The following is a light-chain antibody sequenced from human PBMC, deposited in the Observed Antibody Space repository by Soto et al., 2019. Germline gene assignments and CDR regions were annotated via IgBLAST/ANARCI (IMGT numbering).Light chain of an antibody. CDR1: SSNIGGYNV. CDR2: EGI. CDR3: CSNADGSAYV. V-gene: IGLV2-23*01. J-gene: IGLJ1*01. Sequence: QSALTQPASVSGSPGQSITISCSGTSSNIGGYNVVSWYQQHPGKAPKVIVYEGIKRPSGVSDRFSGSTSGSTASLTISGLQAEDEADYYCCSNADGSAYVFGTGTKVTVL.